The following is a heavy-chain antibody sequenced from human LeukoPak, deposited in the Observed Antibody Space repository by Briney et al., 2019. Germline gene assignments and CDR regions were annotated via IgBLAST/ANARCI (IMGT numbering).Heavy chain of an antibody. Sequence: SETLSLTCAVYGGSFSGYYWSWIRQPPGKGLEWIGEINHSGSTNYNPSLKSRVTISVDTSKNQFSLKLSSVTAADTAVYYCARRTRIAARQGGYWFDPWGQGTLVTVSS. CDR3: ARRTRIAARQGGYWFDP. CDR2: INHSGST. V-gene: IGHV4-34*01. CDR1: GGSFSGYY. D-gene: IGHD6-6*01. J-gene: IGHJ5*02.